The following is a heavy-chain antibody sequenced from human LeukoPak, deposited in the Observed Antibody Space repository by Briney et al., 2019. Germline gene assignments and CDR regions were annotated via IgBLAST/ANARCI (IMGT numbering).Heavy chain of an antibody. J-gene: IGHJ3*02. CDR1: GFTFNNAW. CDR3: SRVVALRYPSTFDI. CDR2: IKEEGSEK. V-gene: IGHV3-7*01. Sequence: GGSLRLSCAASGFTFNNAWMSWVREAPGKGREWGANIKEEGSEKYYMDSVKGRFTISRDNAKNSLYPQMNSLGPVDTAVYYCSRVVALRYPSTFDIWGQETMVTVPS. D-gene: IGHD5-12*01.